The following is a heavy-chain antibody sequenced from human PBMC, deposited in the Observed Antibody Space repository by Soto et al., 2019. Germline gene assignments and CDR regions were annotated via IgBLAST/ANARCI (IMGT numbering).Heavy chain of an antibody. D-gene: IGHD1-7*01. J-gene: IGHJ5*02. CDR1: GGTFSSYA. V-gene: IGHV1-69*01. Sequence: QVQLVQSGAEVKKPGSSVKVSCKASGGTFSSYAISWVRQAPGQGLEWMGGIIPIFGTANYAQKFQGRGTITEDETTSKAYMELSSLRSENTAWYYCAREKEGWNYDCRPGGYNWCDPWGQGTLVTVSS. CDR2: IIPIFGTA. CDR3: AREKEGWNYDCRPGGYNWCDP.